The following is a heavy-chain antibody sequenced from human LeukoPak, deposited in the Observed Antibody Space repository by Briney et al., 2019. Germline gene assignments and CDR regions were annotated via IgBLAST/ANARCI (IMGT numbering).Heavy chain of an antibody. CDR1: GYTFTGYY. D-gene: IGHD1-26*01. CDR3: ARMWGASPPHDY. V-gene: IGHV1-2*06. J-gene: IGHJ4*02. Sequence: ASVKVSCKASGYTFTGYYMHWVRQAPGQGLEWMGRINPNSGGTNYAQKFQGRVTMTRDTSIGTAYMELSRLRSDDSAVYYCARMWGASPPHDYWGQGTLVTVSS. CDR2: INPNSGGT.